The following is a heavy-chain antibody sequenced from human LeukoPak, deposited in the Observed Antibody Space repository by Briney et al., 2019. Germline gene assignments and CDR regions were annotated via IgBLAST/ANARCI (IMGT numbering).Heavy chain of an antibody. D-gene: IGHD3-22*01. CDR1: GGSISSSNW. V-gene: IGHV4-4*02. CDR3: ARDRIVVVD. Sequence: SETLSLTCAVSGGSISSSNWWSWVRQPPGKGLEWIGEIYYSGSTYYNPSLKSRVTISVDTSKNQFSLKLSSVTAADTAVYYCARDRIVVVDWGQGTLVTVSS. CDR2: IYYSGST. J-gene: IGHJ4*02.